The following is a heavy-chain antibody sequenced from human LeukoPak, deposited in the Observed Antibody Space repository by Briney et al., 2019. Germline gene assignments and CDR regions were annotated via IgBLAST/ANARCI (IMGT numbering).Heavy chain of an antibody. J-gene: IGHJ4*02. V-gene: IGHV3-53*01. CDR3: ARYHYDSSGYPYYFDY. Sequence: PGGSLRLSCAASGFTFTYAWMSWVRQAPGQGLEWVSVIYSGGSTYYADSVQGRFTISRDNSKNTVFLQLNSLRAEDTAVYYCARYHYDSSGYPYYFDYWGQGTLVTVSS. CDR1: GFTFTYAW. D-gene: IGHD3-22*01. CDR2: IYSGGST.